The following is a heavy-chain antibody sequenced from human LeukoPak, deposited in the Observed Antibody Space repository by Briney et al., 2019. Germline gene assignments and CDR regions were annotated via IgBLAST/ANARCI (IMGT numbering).Heavy chain of an antibody. CDR1: GFTFSSYG. J-gene: IGHJ4*02. Sequence: GGSLRLSCAASGFTFSSYGMHWVRQAPGKGLEWVAVISYDGSNKYYADSVKGRFTISRDNSKNTLYLQMNSLRAEDTAVYYCAKDPGTMATITVEYFDYWGQGTLVTVSS. V-gene: IGHV3-30*18. D-gene: IGHD5-24*01. CDR3: AKDPGTMATITVEYFDY. CDR2: ISYDGSNK.